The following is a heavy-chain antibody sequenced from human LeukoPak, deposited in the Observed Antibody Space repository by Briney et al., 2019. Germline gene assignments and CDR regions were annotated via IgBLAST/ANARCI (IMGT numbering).Heavy chain of an antibody. CDR3: AKDGGIAARPYYFDY. CDR2: ISGSGGST. D-gene: IGHD6-6*01. CDR1: GFTFSSYA. Sequence: GGSLRLSCAASGFTFSSYAMSWVRQAPGKVLEWVSAISGSGGSTYYADSVKGRFTISRDNSKNTLYLQMNSLRAEDTAVYYCAKDGGIAARPYYFDYWGQGTLVTVSS. V-gene: IGHV3-23*01. J-gene: IGHJ4*02.